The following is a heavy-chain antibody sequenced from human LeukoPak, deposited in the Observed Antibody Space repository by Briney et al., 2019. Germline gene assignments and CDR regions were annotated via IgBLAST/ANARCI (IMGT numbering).Heavy chain of an antibody. Sequence: GGSLRLFCVASGLSFGSYWMDWVRQAPGKGLEWVANIRKDGGDIHYVDPVKGRFTISRDNAKNSVYLQMHSLRAEDTAMYYCARDAFGDFSYWGQGILVTVSS. J-gene: IGHJ4*02. CDR1: GLSFGSYW. CDR2: IRKDGGDI. D-gene: IGHD3-10*01. CDR3: ARDAFGDFSY. V-gene: IGHV3-7*01.